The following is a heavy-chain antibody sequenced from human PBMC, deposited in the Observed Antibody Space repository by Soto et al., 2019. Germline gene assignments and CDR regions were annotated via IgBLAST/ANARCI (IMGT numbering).Heavy chain of an antibody. Sequence: SGPTLVNPTQTLTLICTVSGLSLRTTGVGVGWVRQPPGKALEWLALLYWDDDKRYSPSLKSRLTITKDTSKNQVVLTMTNMDPVDTATYYCTHRGKLKYYDSSGYYYNWFDPWGQGTLVTVSS. J-gene: IGHJ5*02. D-gene: IGHD3-22*01. CDR2: LYWDDDK. CDR3: THRGKLKYYDSSGYYYNWFDP. V-gene: IGHV2-5*02. CDR1: GLSLRTTGVG.